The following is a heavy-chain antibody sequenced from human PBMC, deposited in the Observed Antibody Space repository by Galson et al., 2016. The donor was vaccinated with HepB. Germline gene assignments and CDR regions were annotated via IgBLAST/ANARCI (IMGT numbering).Heavy chain of an antibody. CDR3: ARGGNYGYT. CDR2: IYSGGGT. V-gene: IGHV3-53*01. Sequence: PVQPLDSPSLIYSGGGTHYVDSVKGRFIISRDNSKNTLYLQMNSLRVEDTAVYYCARGGNYGYTWGLGTLVTVSS. D-gene: IGHD1-26*01. J-gene: IGHJ4*02.